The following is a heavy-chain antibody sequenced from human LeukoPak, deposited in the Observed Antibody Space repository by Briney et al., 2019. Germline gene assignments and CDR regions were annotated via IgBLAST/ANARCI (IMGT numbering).Heavy chain of an antibody. Sequence: GGSLRLSCAASGFTFSSYAMSWVRQAPGKGLEWVANIKQDGSEKYYVDSVKGRFTISRDNAKNSLYLQMNSLRAEDTAVYYCARDPYYDQGYWGQGTLVTVSS. V-gene: IGHV3-7*01. J-gene: IGHJ4*02. CDR1: GFTFSSYA. CDR2: IKQDGSEK. D-gene: IGHD3-22*01. CDR3: ARDPYYDQGY.